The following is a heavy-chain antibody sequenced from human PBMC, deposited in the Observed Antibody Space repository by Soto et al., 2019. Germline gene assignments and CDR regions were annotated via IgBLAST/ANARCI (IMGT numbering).Heavy chain of an antibody. CDR3: ARVPGGVVRGVDSDP. CDR1: GYTFTSYG. V-gene: IGHV1-18*01. J-gene: IGHJ5*02. Sequence: ASVKVCCKASGYTFTSYGMRWVRQATGQGLEWMGWISAYNGNTNYAQKLQGRVTMTTDTSTSTAYMELRSLRSDDTAVYYCARVPGGVVRGVDSDPWGQGTLVTVSS. D-gene: IGHD2-2*01. CDR2: ISAYNGNT.